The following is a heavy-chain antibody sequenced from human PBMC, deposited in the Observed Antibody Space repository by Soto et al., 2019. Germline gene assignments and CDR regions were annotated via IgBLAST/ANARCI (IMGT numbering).Heavy chain of an antibody. V-gene: IGHV3-30*18. Sequence: QVQLVESGGGVVQPGRSLRLSCAASGFTFSSYGMHWVRQAPGKGLEWVAVISYDGSNKYYADSVKGRFTISRDNSKNPLYLQMNSLRAEDTAVYYCAKDAPRYSSGWSMSGHDAFDFWGQGTMVTVSS. CDR3: AKDAPRYSSGWSMSGHDAFDF. CDR2: ISYDGSNK. CDR1: GFTFSSYG. D-gene: IGHD6-19*01. J-gene: IGHJ3*01.